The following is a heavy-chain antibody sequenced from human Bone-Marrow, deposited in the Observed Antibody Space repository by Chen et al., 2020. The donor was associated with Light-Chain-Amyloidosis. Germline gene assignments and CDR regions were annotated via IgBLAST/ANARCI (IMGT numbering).Heavy chain of an antibody. CDR3: ATVGPTGEGGDY. V-gene: IGHV1-69-2*01. Sequence: EVQLVQSGAEVKKPGATVKISCKVSGYTFTDYYIHWVQQAPGNGLEWMGLVDPEHGETKYAKKFQGRVTTTADTSTDTAYMALTGLRSEDTAVYYCATVGPTGEGGDYWGQGTPVTVSS. J-gene: IGHJ4*02. D-gene: IGHD1-26*01. CDR2: VDPEHGET. CDR1: GYTFTDYY.